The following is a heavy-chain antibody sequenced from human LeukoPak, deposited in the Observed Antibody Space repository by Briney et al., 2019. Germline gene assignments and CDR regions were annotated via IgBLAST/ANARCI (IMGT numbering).Heavy chain of an antibody. CDR3: AKERANTYYYDSSGSLYFDY. V-gene: IGHV3-23*01. D-gene: IGHD3-22*01. Sequence: GGSLRLSCAASGFTVSSIAMGWHRHGQGMGLVWVLTPNSGGASTYYAHSVKGRFTISRDNSKNTLYLQMNSLRAEDTGVHYCAKERANTYYYDSSGSLYFDYWGQGTLVTVSS. CDR2: PNSGGAST. CDR1: GFTVSSIA. J-gene: IGHJ4*02.